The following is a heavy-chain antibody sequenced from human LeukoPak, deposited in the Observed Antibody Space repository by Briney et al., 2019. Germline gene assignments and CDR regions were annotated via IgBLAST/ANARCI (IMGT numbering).Heavy chain of an antibody. Sequence: GRSLRLSCAASGVTFSSYVMHWVRQAPGKGLEWVAVISYDGSNKYYADSVKGRFTISRDNSKNTLYLQMNSLRAEDTAVYYCAKPGGTMIVVHYFDYWGQGTLVTVSS. CDR1: GVTFSSYV. D-gene: IGHD3-22*01. CDR2: ISYDGSNK. CDR3: AKPGGTMIVVHYFDY. J-gene: IGHJ4*02. V-gene: IGHV3-30*18.